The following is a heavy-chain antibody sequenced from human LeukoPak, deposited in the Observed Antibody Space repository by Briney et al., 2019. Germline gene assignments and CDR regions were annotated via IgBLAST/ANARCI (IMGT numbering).Heavy chain of an antibody. CDR2: IYTSGST. V-gene: IGHV4-4*07. Sequence: PSETLSLTCTVSGGSISSYYWSWIRQPAGKGLEWIGRIYTSGSTNYNPSLKSRVTMSVDTSKNQLSLKLSSVTAADTAVYYCAGFCSGGSCYSFDNAFDIWGQGTMVTVSS. CDR1: GGSISSYY. CDR3: AGFCSGGSCYSFDNAFDI. J-gene: IGHJ3*02. D-gene: IGHD2-15*01.